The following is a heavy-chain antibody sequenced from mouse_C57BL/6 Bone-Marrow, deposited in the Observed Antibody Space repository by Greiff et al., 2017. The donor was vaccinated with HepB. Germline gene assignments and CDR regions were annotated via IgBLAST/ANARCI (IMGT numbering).Heavy chain of an antibody. J-gene: IGHJ4*01. CDR1: GYAFTNYL. CDR2: INPGSGGT. Sequence: VQLQQSGAELVRPGTSVKVSCKASGYAFTNYLIEWVKQRPGQGLEWIGVINPGSGGTNYNEKFKGKATLTADKSSSTAYMQLSSLTSEDSAVYFCARYYGSSYGAMDYWGQGTTVTVSS. V-gene: IGHV1-54*01. CDR3: ARYYGSSYGAMDY. D-gene: IGHD1-1*01.